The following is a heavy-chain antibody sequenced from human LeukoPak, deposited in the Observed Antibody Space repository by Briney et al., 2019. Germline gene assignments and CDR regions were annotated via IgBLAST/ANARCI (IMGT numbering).Heavy chain of an antibody. D-gene: IGHD3-22*01. V-gene: IGHV3-11*06. CDR3: ASAGGRNYYDSSGYYPFDY. Sequence: PGGSLRLSCAASGFTFSDYYMSWIRQAPGKGLEWVSYISSSSSYTNYADSVKGRFTISRDNAKNSLYLQMNSLRAEDTAVYYCASAGGRNYYDSSGYYPFDYWGQGALVTVSS. CDR2: ISSSSSYT. CDR1: GFTFSDYY. J-gene: IGHJ4*02.